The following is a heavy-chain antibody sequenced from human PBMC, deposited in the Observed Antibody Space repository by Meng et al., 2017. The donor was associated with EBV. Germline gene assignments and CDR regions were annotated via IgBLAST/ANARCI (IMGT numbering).Heavy chain of an antibody. Sequence: VEWVQLGAGGRKPGSSGKVSCKTSGGTFRGDAVSWVRQAPGQGLEWMGGLIPMSDAPHYAQKFQGRVTMTADESTNTHYMDLSGLRFEDTAVYYCASESGRGFTPDYWGQGTLVTVSS. J-gene: IGHJ4*02. CDR2: LIPMSDAP. CDR1: GGTFRGDA. V-gene: IGHV1-69*01. D-gene: IGHD3-10*01. CDR3: ASESGRGFTPDY.